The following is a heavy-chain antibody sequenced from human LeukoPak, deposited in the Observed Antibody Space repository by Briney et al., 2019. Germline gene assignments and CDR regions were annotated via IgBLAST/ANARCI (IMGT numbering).Heavy chain of an antibody. V-gene: IGHV3-30*02. D-gene: IGHD2-8*02. CDR2: IWSDGNNR. J-gene: IGHJ6*03. CDR1: GFTFRNYG. Sequence: GGSLRLSCAASGFTFRNYGMHWVRQATGKGLEWVSFIWSDGNNRFYADSVKGRFTISRDNSKNMLYLQMDTLRAEDTAQYYCAKDPGASVSGFYMDVWGKGTTVIVSS. CDR3: AKDPGASVSGFYMDV.